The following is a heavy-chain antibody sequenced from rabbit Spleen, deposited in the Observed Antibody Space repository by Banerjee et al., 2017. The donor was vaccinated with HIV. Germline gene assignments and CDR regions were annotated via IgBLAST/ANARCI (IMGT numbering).Heavy chain of an antibody. V-gene: IGHV1S47*01. CDR2: IDPIFGST. J-gene: IGHJ4*01. CDR3: VRNSGWGLTYFKL. CDR1: GFSFSSND. Sequence: EESGGGLVQPEGSLILTCKASGFSFSSNDYMCWVRQAPGKGLEWIGYIDPIFGSTYYASWVNGRFTISSHNAQNTLYLQLNSLTIADTATYFCVRNSGWGLTYFKLWGPGTLVTVS. D-gene: IGHD4-1*01.